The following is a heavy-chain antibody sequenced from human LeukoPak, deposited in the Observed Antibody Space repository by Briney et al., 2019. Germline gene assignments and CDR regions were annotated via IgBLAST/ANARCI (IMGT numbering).Heavy chain of an antibody. V-gene: IGHV4-39*07. J-gene: IGHJ5*02. D-gene: IGHD2-15*01. Sequence: SETLSLTCTVSGGSISSSSCYWDWIRQPPGKGLEWIGNIYYTGRTYYNPSLKSRVTISVDTSKNQFSLKLSSVTAADTAVYYCAREQPDCSGGSCYLGWFDPWGQGTLVTVSS. CDR1: GGSISSSSCY. CDR3: AREQPDCSGGSCYLGWFDP. CDR2: IYYTGRT.